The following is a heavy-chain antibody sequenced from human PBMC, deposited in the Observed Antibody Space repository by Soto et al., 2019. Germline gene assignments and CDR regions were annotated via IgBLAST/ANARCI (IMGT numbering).Heavy chain of an antibody. J-gene: IGHJ4*02. CDR2: IRSKANSYAT. V-gene: IGHV3-73*02. CDR3: VVWFGELTFDY. Sequence: EVQLVESGGGLVQPGGSLKLSCAASGFTFSGSAMHWVRQASDKGLEWVGRIRSKANSYATEYAASVRGRFTISRDDSKTTAYLQMNSLKTEDTAVYYCVVWFGELTFDYWGQGTLVTVSS. CDR1: GFTFSGSA. D-gene: IGHD3-10*01.